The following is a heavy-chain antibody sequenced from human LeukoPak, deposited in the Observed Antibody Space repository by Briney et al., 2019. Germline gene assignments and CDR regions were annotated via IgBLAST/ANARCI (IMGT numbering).Heavy chain of an antibody. Sequence: PSETLSLTCTVSGGSISSYYWSWIRQPPGKGLEYIGDIYYSGSTNYNPSLKSRLTISVDTSKNQFSLKLSSVTAADTAVYYCARETSQKGAHYMDVWGEGTTVTISS. J-gene: IGHJ6*03. CDR2: IYYSGST. V-gene: IGHV4-59*01. D-gene: IGHD3-16*01. CDR3: ARETSQKGAHYMDV. CDR1: GGSISSYY.